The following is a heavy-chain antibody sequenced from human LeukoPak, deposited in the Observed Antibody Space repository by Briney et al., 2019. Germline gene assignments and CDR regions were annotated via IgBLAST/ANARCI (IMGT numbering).Heavy chain of an antibody. D-gene: IGHD2-2*01. Sequence: SETLSLTCTVSGGSISSYYWSRIRQPPGKGLEWIGWISYSGSTNYNPSLKTRVTISVDTSKNQFSLKLSSVTAADTAVYYCARQASCSSTNCYPFDYWGQGTLVTVSS. V-gene: IGHV4-59*08. CDR1: GGSISSYY. J-gene: IGHJ4*02. CDR3: ARQASCSSTNCYPFDY. CDR2: ISYSGST.